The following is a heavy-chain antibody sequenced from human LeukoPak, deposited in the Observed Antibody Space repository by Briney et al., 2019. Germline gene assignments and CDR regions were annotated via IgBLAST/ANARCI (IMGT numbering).Heavy chain of an antibody. D-gene: IGHD2-15*01. J-gene: IGHJ2*01. CDR2: IIPILGIA. CDR3: ARGSLYCSGGSCYLSNWYFDL. CDR1: GGTFSSYA. Sequence: SVKVSCKASGGTFSSYAISWVRQAPGQGLEWMGRIIPILGIANYAQKFQGRVTITADKSTSTAYMELSSLRSEDTAVYYCARGSLYCSGGSCYLSNWYFDLWGRGTLVTVSS. V-gene: IGHV1-69*04.